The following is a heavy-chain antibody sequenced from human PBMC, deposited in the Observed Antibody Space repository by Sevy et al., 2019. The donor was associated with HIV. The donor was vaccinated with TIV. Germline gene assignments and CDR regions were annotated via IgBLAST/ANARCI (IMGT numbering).Heavy chain of an antibody. D-gene: IGHD1-26*01. J-gene: IGHJ3*02. CDR3: AKDPVWEVGDAFDI. V-gene: IGHV3-23*01. CDR2: INGNGGGT. Sequence: GGSLRLSCAASGFTFSSYAMSWVRQAPGKELEWLSAINGNGGGTYYADSVKGRFTISRDNSKNTLYLQMNSLRAEDTAVYYCAKDPVWEVGDAFDIWGQGTMVTVSS. CDR1: GFTFSSYA.